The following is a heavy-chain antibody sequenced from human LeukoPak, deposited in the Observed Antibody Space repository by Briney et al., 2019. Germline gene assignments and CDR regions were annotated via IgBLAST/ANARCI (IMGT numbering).Heavy chain of an antibody. CDR1: GGSISSGDYY. CDR3: AREGIRVNYYYYGMDV. CDR2: IYYSGST. D-gene: IGHD2/OR15-2a*01. V-gene: IGHV4-30-4*01. J-gene: IGHJ6*02. Sequence: SQTLSLTCTVSGGSISSGDYYWSWIRQPPGKGLEWIGYIYYSGSTYYNPSLKSRVTISVDTSKTQFSLKLSSVTAADTAVYYCAREGIRVNYYYYGMDVWGQGTTVTVSS.